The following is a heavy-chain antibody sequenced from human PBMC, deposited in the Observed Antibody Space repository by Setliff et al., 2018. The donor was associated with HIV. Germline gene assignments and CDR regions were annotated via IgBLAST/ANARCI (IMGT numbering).Heavy chain of an antibody. V-gene: IGHV4-61*09. CDR3: ARSDPGDSGSLEDWFDP. Sequence: SETLSLTCTVSGGSISSGRYYWSWIRQPAGKGLEWIGHIYTGGSPNYNPSLMGRVTISVDTSKNQFSLRLTSVTAADTAVYYCARSDPGDSGSLEDWFDPWGQGTLVTVSS. D-gene: IGHD3-10*01. J-gene: IGHJ5*02. CDR2: IYTGGSP. CDR1: GGSISSGRYY.